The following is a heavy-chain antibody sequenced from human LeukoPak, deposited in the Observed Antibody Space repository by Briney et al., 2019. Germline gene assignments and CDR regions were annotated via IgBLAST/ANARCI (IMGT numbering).Heavy chain of an antibody. D-gene: IGHD2-15*01. Sequence: GESLKISCKGSGYSFTSYWIGWVRQMPGKGLEWMGIIYPGDSDTRYSPSFQGQVTISADKSISTAYLQWSSLKASDTAMYYCAGGYCSGGSCHVAAFDIWGQGTMVTVSS. CDR1: GYSFTSYW. CDR2: IYPGDSDT. J-gene: IGHJ3*02. CDR3: AGGYCSGGSCHVAAFDI. V-gene: IGHV5-51*01.